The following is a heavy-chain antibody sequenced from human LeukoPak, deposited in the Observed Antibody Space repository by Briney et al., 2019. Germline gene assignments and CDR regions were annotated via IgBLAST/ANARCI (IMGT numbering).Heavy chain of an antibody. Sequence: ASVKVSCKASGYTFTSYAMNWVRQAPGQGLEWMGWINPNSGGTNYAQKFQGRVTMTRDTSISTAYMELSRLRSDDTAVYYCATRPYSGTSFDYWGQGTLVTVSS. CDR3: ATRPYSGTSFDY. D-gene: IGHD1-26*01. CDR1: GYTFTSYA. CDR2: INPNSGGT. J-gene: IGHJ4*02. V-gene: IGHV1-2*02.